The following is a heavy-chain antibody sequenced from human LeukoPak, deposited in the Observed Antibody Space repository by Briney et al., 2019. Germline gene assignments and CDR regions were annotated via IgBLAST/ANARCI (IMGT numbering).Heavy chain of an antibody. D-gene: IGHD3-9*01. CDR2: ISGSGSTI. CDR1: GFTFSSYE. Sequence: GGSLRLSCAASGFTFSSYEMNWVRQAPGKGLEWVSYISGSGSTIYYADSVKGRFTISRDNAKNSLYLQMNSLRAEDTAVYYCARGLRYFDWLLCGAFDIWGQGTMVTVSS. V-gene: IGHV3-48*03. CDR3: ARGLRYFDWLLCGAFDI. J-gene: IGHJ3*02.